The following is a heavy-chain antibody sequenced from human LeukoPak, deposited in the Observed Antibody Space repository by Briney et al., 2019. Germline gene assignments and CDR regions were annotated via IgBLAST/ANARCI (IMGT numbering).Heavy chain of an antibody. CDR2: TYYLSKWSN. Sequence: SQTLSLTCAISGDRVSSNSAAWNWIRQSPSRGLEWLGRTYYLSKWSNDYAGSAKSRIPIPPATSKTQFSLQLNSVTPEDTAVYYWARAGMAVVDSTYYFDYWGQGTLVTVSS. CDR3: ARAGMAVVDSTYYFDY. J-gene: IGHJ4*02. V-gene: IGHV6-1*01. D-gene: IGHD6-19*01. CDR1: GDRVSSNSAA.